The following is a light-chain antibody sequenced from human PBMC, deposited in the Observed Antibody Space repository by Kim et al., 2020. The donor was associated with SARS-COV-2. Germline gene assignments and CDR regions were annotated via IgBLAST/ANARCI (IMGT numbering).Light chain of an antibody. V-gene: IGKV3-20*01. Sequence: PGEAATLSSRASQSVSNSQLAWYQQNPGQPPRLLVFGASSRATGIPDRFSGSGSGTDFTLTISRLESEDFAVYYCQQYGSSRPLTFGGGTKVDIK. CDR3: QQYGSSRPLT. J-gene: IGKJ4*01. CDR2: GAS. CDR1: QSVSNSQ.